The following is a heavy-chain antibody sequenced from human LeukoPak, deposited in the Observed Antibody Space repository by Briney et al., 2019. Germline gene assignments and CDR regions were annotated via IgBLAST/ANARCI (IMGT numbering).Heavy chain of an antibody. Sequence: SETLSLTCSVSGGSITSYYWSWIRQPPGKGLEWIGLIYYSANANYNPSLKSRVTISVDTSKKHLSLKLSSVTAADTAVYYCASHNSLGGPLAHFDYWGQGTLVTVSS. CDR1: GGSITSYY. V-gene: IGHV4-59*08. D-gene: IGHD3-16*01. CDR2: IYYSANA. CDR3: ASHNSLGGPLAHFDY. J-gene: IGHJ4*02.